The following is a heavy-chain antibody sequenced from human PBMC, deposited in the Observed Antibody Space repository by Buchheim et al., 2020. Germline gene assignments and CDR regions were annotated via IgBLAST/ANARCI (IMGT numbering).Heavy chain of an antibody. V-gene: IGHV3-33*01. Sequence: QVQLVESGGGVVQPGMSLRLSCAASGFTFSDYGMHWVRQAPGKGLEWVAIIWYDGRTKYYADSVKGRFTISRDNSKNTLFLQMNSLRAEDTAVYYCARDHGDDYGDYPIGNWFDPWGQGTL. CDR2: IWYDGRTK. J-gene: IGHJ5*02. CDR3: ARDHGDDYGDYPIGNWFDP. D-gene: IGHD4-17*01. CDR1: GFTFSDYG.